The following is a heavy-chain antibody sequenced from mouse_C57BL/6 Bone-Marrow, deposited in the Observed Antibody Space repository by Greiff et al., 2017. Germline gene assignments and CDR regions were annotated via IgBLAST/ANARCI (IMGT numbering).Heavy chain of an antibody. Sequence: VQLQQSGPELVKPGASVKISCKASGYSFTGYYMNWVKQSPEKSLEWIGEINPSTGGTTYNQKFKAKATLTVDKSSSTAYMQLKSLTSEDSAVYYCARDGYYSHFDYWAKAPLSQSPQ. CDR2: INPSTGGT. D-gene: IGHD2-3*01. J-gene: IGHJ2*01. V-gene: IGHV1-42*01. CDR3: ARDGYYSHFDY. CDR1: GYSFTGYY.